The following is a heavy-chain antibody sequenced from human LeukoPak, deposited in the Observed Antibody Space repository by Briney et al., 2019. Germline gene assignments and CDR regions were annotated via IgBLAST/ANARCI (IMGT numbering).Heavy chain of an antibody. CDR1: GYTFTNYY. D-gene: IGHD6-19*01. Sequence: ASVKVSCKASGYTFTNYYMHWVRQAPGQGLEWMGIINPSGGTTSYAQKFQGRVTMTRDTSTSTVYMELSGLRSEDTGVYYCAREPSSGRPNYFDYWGQGTLVTVSS. V-gene: IGHV1-46*01. CDR2: INPSGGTT. J-gene: IGHJ4*02. CDR3: AREPSSGRPNYFDY.